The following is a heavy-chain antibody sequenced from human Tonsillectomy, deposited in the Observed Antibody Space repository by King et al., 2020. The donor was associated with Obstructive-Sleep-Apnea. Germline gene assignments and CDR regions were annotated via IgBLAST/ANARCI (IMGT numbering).Heavy chain of an antibody. CDR3: ARKPMVRGGYYFDY. J-gene: IGHJ4*02. CDR2: INTNTGNP. CDR1: AYTFTNYA. Sequence: QLVQSGSELKKPGASVKVSCKASAYTFTNYAMNWVRQAPGQGLEWMGWINTNTGNPTYAQGFTGRFVFSLDTSVSTAYLQISNLQAEDTAVYYCARKPMVRGGYYFDYWGQGTLVTVSS. V-gene: IGHV7-4-1*02. D-gene: IGHD3-10*01.